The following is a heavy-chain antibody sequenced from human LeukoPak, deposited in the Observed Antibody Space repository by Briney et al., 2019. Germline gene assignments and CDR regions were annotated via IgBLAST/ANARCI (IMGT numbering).Heavy chain of an antibody. V-gene: IGHV5-51*01. CDR3: ARRLAAAGTGWFDP. D-gene: IGHD6-13*01. CDR1: GHRFTNHW. CDR2: INFGESDT. Sequence: GESLKISCEVSGHRFTNHWTGWVRQMPGKGLEWMGIINFGESDTKYSPSFQGQVTISLDKSNSTAYLQWSSLKASDTAMYYCARRLAAAGTGWFDPWGQGTLVTVSS. J-gene: IGHJ5*02.